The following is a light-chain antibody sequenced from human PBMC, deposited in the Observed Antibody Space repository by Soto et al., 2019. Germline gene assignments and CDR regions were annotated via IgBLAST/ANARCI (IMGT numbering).Light chain of an antibody. J-gene: IGLJ1*01. Sequence: QSVLTQPPCASGSPGRSVTISCTGTKSDIGVYDFVSWYQHHPGKAPRLIIYEVVQWPSGVPDRFSGSKSGNTASLTVSGLQAADEADYFCKSYAGSNPYVFGSGTNVTV. CDR2: EVV. V-gene: IGLV2-8*01. CDR1: KSDIGVYDF. CDR3: KSYAGSNPYV.